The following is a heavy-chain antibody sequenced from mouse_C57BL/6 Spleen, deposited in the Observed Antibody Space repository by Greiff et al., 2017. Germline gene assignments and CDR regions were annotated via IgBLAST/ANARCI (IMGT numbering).Heavy chain of an antibody. CDR1: GYSITSGYD. V-gene: IGHV3-1*01. J-gene: IGHJ4*01. CDR2: ISYSGST. D-gene: IGHD1-1*01. CDR3: ARAIYYYGSGAMDY. Sequence: EVKLEESGPGMVKPSQSLSLTCTVTGYSITSGYDWHWIRHFPGNKLEWMGYISYSGSTNYNPSLKSRISITHDTSKNHFFLKLNSVTTEDTATYYCARAIYYYGSGAMDYWGQGTSVTVSS.